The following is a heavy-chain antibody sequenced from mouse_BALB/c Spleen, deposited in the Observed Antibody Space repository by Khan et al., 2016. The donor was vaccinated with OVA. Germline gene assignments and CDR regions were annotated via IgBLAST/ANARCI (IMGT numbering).Heavy chain of an antibody. CDR1: GYTFTDYV. CDR3: VGGSGEYRFAY. CDR2: ISTYYGDT. J-gene: IGHJ3*01. V-gene: IGHV1S137*01. Sequence: QVQLQQSGAELVRPGVSVKISCKGSGYTFTDYVMHWVKQSHAKSLEWIGVISTYYGDTTHNQKFKGKATMPGHKSSSTAYMEGARLTSEDSDIYYGVGGSGEYRFAYWGQGTLVTVSA. D-gene: IGHD1-3*01.